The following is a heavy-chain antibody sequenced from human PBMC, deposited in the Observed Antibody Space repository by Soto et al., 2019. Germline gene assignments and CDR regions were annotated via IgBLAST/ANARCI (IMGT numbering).Heavy chain of an antibody. CDR3: ASGLGNYYYGMDV. CDR2: IIPILGIA. Sequence: ASVKVSCKASGGTFSSYTISWVRQAPGQGLEWMGRIIPILGIANYAQKFQGRVTITADKSTSTAYMELSSLRSEDTAVYYCASGLGNYYYGMDVWGQGTTVTVSS. J-gene: IGHJ6*02. CDR1: GGTFSSYT. V-gene: IGHV1-69*02.